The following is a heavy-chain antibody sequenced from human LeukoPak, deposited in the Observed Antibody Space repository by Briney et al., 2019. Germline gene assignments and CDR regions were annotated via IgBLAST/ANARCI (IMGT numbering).Heavy chain of an antibody. CDR2: IYSGGST. CDR3: ARAVVYDYVWGSYRYKDYYYYMDV. CDR1: GFTVSSNY. Sequence: GGSLRLSCAASGFTVSSNYMSLVRQAPGKGLEWVSVIYSGGSTYYADSVKGRFTISRDNSKNTLYLQMNSLRAEDTAVYYCARAVVYDYVWGSYRYKDYYYYMDVWGKGTTVTVSS. V-gene: IGHV3-53*01. D-gene: IGHD3-16*02. J-gene: IGHJ6*03.